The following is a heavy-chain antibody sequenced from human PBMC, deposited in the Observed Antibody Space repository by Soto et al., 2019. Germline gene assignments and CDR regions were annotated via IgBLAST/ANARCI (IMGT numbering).Heavy chain of an antibody. CDR1: GFTFSSYG. J-gene: IGHJ3*02. V-gene: IGHV3-33*01. D-gene: IGHD3-10*01. CDR3: ARAPAEFNDAFDI. CDR2: IWYDGSNK. Sequence: GGSLRLSCAASGFTFSSYGMPWVRQAPGKGLEWVAVIWYDGSNKYYADSVKGRFTISRDNSKNTLYLQMNSLRAEDTAVYYCARAPAEFNDAFDIWGQGTMVTVSS.